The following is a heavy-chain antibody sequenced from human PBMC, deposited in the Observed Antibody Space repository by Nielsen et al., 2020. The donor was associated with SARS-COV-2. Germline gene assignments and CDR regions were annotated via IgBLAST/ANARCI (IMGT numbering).Heavy chain of an antibody. J-gene: IGHJ6*02. CDR2: ISGSGGGS. CDR3: AKDIGTFRFTGMDV. V-gene: IGHV3-43*02. Sequence: GGSLRLSCAASGFTFSDYAMTWVRQAPGKGLEWVSTISGSGGGSYHAHSVKGRFAISRDNSKNSLYLQMNSLMTDDSALYYCAKDIGTFRFTGMDVWGQGTTVTVSS. CDR1: GFTFSDYA. D-gene: IGHD3-3*01.